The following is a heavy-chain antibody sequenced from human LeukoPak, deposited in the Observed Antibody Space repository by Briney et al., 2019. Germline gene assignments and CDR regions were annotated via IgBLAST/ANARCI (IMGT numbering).Heavy chain of an antibody. D-gene: IGHD3-10*01. CDR1: KFSLSSYG. V-gene: IGHV3-23*01. CDR3: ATHGSGTPLS. CDR2: ISASGAGT. Sequence: HPGGSLRLSCAATKFSLSSYGIHWVRQAPGKGLEWVSAISASGAGTYYADSVQGRFTISRDNSKNTLYLQMNSLRADDTAVYYCATHGSGTPLSWGQGTLVTVSS. J-gene: IGHJ5*02.